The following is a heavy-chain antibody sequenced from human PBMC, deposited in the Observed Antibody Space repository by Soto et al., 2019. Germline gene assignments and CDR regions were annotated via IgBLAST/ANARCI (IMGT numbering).Heavy chain of an antibody. Sequence: ASVKVSCKASGYTFTSYGISWVRQAPGQGLEWMGWISAYNGNTNYAQKLQGRVTMTTDTSTSTAYMELRSLRSDDTAVYYCATDGANLYSSSSVDYWGQGTLVTVSS. CDR2: ISAYNGNT. J-gene: IGHJ4*02. CDR1: GYTFTSYG. CDR3: ATDGANLYSSSSVDY. D-gene: IGHD6-13*01. V-gene: IGHV1-18*04.